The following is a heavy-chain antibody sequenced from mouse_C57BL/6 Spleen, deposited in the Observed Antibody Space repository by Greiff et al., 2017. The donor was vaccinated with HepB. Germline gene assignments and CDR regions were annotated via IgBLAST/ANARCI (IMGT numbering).Heavy chain of an antibody. J-gene: IGHJ1*03. V-gene: IGHV1-85*01. CDR3: ARVGITTVVERYFDV. CDR2: IYPRDGST. Sequence: QVHVKQSGPELVKPGASVKLSCKASGYTFTSYDINWVKQRPGQGLEWIGWIYPRDGSTKYNEKFKGKATLTVDTSSSTAYMELHSLTSEDSAVYFCARVGITTVVERYFDVWGTGTTVTVSS. CDR1: GYTFTSYD. D-gene: IGHD1-1*01.